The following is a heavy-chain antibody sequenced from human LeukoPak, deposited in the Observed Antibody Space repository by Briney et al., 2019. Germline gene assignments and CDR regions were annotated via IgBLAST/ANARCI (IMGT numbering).Heavy chain of an antibody. D-gene: IGHD4-17*01. V-gene: IGHV3-11*06. CDR1: GFTFSSTW. Sequence: SGGSLRLSCADSGFTFSSTWMSWVRQAPGKGLEWVSYISSSSSYTNYADSVKGRFTISRDNAKNSLYLQMNSLRAEDTAVYYCARDVSATVTFDYWGQGTLVTVSS. CDR3: ARDVSATVTFDY. CDR2: ISSSSSYT. J-gene: IGHJ4*02.